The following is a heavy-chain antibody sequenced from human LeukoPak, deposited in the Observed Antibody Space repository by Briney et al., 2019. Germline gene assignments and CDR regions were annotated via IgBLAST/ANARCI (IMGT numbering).Heavy chain of an antibody. CDR2: INHSGST. D-gene: IGHD3-9*01. CDR3: ARNTYYDILTGPLRFDP. Sequence: PSETLSLTCAVYGGSFSGYYWSWIRQPPGKGLEWIGEINHSGSTNYNPSLKSRVTISVDTSKKEFSLKLSSVTAADTAVYYCARNTYYDILTGPLRFDPWGQGTLVTVSS. CDR1: GGSFSGYY. J-gene: IGHJ5*02. V-gene: IGHV4-34*01.